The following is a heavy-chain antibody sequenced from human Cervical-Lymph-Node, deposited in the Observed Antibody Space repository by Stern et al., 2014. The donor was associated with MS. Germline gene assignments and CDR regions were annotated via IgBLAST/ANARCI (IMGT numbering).Heavy chain of an antibody. J-gene: IGHJ4*02. V-gene: IGHV3-15*01. CDR1: GFTFKNAW. CDR2: IKDKIDGGTT. Sequence: EVQLVESGGGLVKPGGSLRLSCAASGFTFKNAWMSWVRQAPGKGLEWVGRIKDKIDGGTTDYAAPVKGRFTISRDDSKDTLYLELNSLKTEDTAVYYCTTVRYDRSAKHDFWGQGTLVTVSS. D-gene: IGHD3-22*01. CDR3: TTVRYDRSAKHDF.